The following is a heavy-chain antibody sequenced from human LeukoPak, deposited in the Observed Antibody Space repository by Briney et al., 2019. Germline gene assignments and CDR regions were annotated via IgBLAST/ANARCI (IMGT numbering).Heavy chain of an antibody. V-gene: IGHV3-30-3*02. CDR3: AKKSRKNYYGSGSCFDY. CDR1: GFTFSSYA. J-gene: IGHJ4*02. CDR2: ISYDGSNK. Sequence: GGSLRLSCAASGFTFSSYAMHWVRQAPGKGLEWVAVISYDGSNKYYADSVKGRFTISRDNAKNSLYLQMNSLRAEDTAVYYCAKKSRKNYYGSGSCFDYWGQGTLVTVSS. D-gene: IGHD3-10*01.